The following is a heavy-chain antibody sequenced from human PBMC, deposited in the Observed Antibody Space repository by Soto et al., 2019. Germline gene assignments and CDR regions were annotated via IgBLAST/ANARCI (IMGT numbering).Heavy chain of an antibody. CDR2: ISYDGLNK. CDR1: GFTFSTYT. D-gene: IGHD6-19*01. V-gene: IGHV3-30-3*01. Sequence: QVQLVESGGGVVQPGRSLRLSCAASGFTFSTYTMHWVRQAPGKGLEWVADISYDGLNKYFADSVKGRFTISRDNSKNTLYLQMNSLRADDTAVYYCAKAARGYTSGWYEYYFDYWGQGTLVTVSS. CDR3: AKAARGYTSGWYEYYFDY. J-gene: IGHJ4*02.